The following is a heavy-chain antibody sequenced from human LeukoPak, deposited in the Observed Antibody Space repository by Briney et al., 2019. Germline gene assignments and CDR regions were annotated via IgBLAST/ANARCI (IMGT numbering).Heavy chain of an antibody. D-gene: IGHD4-11*01. Sequence: SETLSLTCTVSGGSLSRSYWSWIRQPPGKGLEWIGYIYHSGSTNYNPSLKSRVTILADTSKNQFSLKLSSVTAADTAVYYCASTVTTAYFDYWGQGTLVTVSS. V-gene: IGHV4-59*08. CDR2: IYHSGST. CDR3: ASTVTTAYFDY. J-gene: IGHJ4*02. CDR1: GGSLSRSY.